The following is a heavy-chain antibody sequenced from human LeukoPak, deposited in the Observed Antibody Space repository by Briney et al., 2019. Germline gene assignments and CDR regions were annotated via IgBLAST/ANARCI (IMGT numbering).Heavy chain of an antibody. CDR1: GGTFSSYA. V-gene: IGHV1-69*05. Sequence: SVKVSCKASGGTFSSYAISWVRQAPGQGLEWMGGIIPIFGTANYAQKFQGRVTITTDESTSTAYMELSRLRSEDTAVYYCATKYSSGWYATYFDYWGQGTLVTVSS. CDR3: ATKYSSGWYATYFDY. CDR2: IIPIFGTA. J-gene: IGHJ4*02. D-gene: IGHD6-19*01.